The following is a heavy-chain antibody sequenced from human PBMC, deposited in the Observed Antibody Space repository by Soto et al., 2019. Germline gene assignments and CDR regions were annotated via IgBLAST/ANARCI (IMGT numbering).Heavy chain of an antibody. J-gene: IGHJ4*02. Sequence: GASVKVSCKASGYTFTSYGISWVRQAPGQGLEWMGWINPNSGGTNYAQKFQGWVTMTRDTSISTAYMELSRLRSDDTAVYYCARDGIAADYWGQGTLVTVSS. CDR2: INPNSGGT. CDR3: ARDGIAADY. D-gene: IGHD6-13*01. CDR1: GYTFTSYG. V-gene: IGHV1-2*04.